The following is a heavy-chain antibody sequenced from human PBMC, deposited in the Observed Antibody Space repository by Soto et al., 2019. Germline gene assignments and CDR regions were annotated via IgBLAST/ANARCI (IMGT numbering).Heavy chain of an antibody. CDR2: IYYSGGT. CDR1: GGYISSGYF. V-gene: IGHV4-31*03. J-gene: IGHJ4*02. D-gene: IGHD6-13*01. CDR3: ERFEKEENPRRESWYAFDI. Sequence: SETLSLTCTVSGGYISSGYFWSWIRQRPGKGLEWIGNIYYSGGTYSNPSLESRVVMSVDTSKNEFTLKVNSVTAADTAMYYCERFEKEENPRRESWYAFDIWGQGILVTVSS.